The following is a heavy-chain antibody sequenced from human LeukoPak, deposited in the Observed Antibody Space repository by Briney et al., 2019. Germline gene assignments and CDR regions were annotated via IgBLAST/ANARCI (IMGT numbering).Heavy chain of an antibody. V-gene: IGHV4-38-2*01. D-gene: IGHD2-2*01. Sequence: SETLSLTCAVSGYSISSGYYWGWIRQPPGKGLEWIGSIYHSGSTYYNPSLKSRVTISVDTSKNQFSLKLSSVTAADTAVYYCARGLGYCSSTSCYVGIFDYWGQGILVTVSS. CDR2: IYHSGST. CDR1: GYSISSGYY. CDR3: ARGLGYCSSTSCYVGIFDY. J-gene: IGHJ4*02.